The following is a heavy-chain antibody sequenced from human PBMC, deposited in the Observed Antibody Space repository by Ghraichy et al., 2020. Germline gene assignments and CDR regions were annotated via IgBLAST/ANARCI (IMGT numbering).Heavy chain of an antibody. V-gene: IGHV3-21*01. D-gene: IGHD3-22*01. J-gene: IGHJ5*02. Sequence: LSLTCAASGFTFSSYSMNWVRQAPGKGLEWVSSISSSSSYIYYADSVKGRFTISRDNAKNSLYLQMNSLRAEDTAVYYCARDSGYDSSPFDPWGQGTLVTVSS. CDR3: ARDSGYDSSPFDP. CDR1: GFTFSSYS. CDR2: ISSSSSYI.